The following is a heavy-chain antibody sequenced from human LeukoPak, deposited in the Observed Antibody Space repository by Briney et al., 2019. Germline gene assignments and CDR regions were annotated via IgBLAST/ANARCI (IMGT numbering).Heavy chain of an antibody. CDR3: AKSTRIYDGDYVG. CDR2: ISTSGSTI. D-gene: IGHD4-17*01. V-gene: IGHV3-48*03. J-gene: IGHJ4*02. CDR1: GFTFSSYE. Sequence: PGGSLRLSCAASGFTFSSYEMNWVRQAPGKGLDWVSYISTSGSTIYYADSVKGRFTISRDNAKNSLYLQMNSLRAEDTAVYYCAKSTRIYDGDYVGWGQGTLVTVSS.